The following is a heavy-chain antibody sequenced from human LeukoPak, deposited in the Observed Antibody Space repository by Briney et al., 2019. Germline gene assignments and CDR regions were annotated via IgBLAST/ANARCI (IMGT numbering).Heavy chain of an antibody. D-gene: IGHD2-21*01. CDR3: ATGFPDQRASQPLPDY. J-gene: IGHJ4*02. CDR1: GYTLTELS. CDR2: FDPEDGET. Sequence: ASVKVSCKVSGYTLTELSMHWVQQAPGKGLEWMGGFDPEDGETIYAQKFQGRVTMTGDTSTDTAYMELSSLRSEDTAVYYCATGFPDQRASQPLPDYWGQGTLVTVSS. V-gene: IGHV1-24*01.